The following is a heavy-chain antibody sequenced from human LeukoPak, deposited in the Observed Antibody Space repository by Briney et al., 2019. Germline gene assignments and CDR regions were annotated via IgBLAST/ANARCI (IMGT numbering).Heavy chain of an antibody. CDR2: ISYDGTNI. J-gene: IGHJ4*02. CDR1: GFTFSSYW. CDR3: ARDLPPLDH. V-gene: IGHV3-30-3*01. Sequence: GGSLRLSCAASGFTFSSYWMSWVRQAPGKGLEWVALISYDGTNIHYADSVKGRFTISRDNSENTLYLQKNSLRVEDTAVYYCARDLPPLDHWGQGTLVTVSS.